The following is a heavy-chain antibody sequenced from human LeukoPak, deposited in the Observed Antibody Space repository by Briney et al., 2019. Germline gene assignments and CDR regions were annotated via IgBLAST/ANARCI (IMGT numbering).Heavy chain of an antibody. J-gene: IGHJ4*02. D-gene: IGHD3-16*02. CDR1: GGTFSSYA. Sequence: SVKVSCKASGGTFSSYAISWVRQAPGQGLEWMGGIIPIFGTANYAQKFQGRVTITADKSTSTAYMELSRLRSDDTAVYYCARGSDHVWGSYRQIYYFDYWGQGTLVTVSS. V-gene: IGHV1-69*06. CDR2: IIPIFGTA. CDR3: ARGSDHVWGSYRQIYYFDY.